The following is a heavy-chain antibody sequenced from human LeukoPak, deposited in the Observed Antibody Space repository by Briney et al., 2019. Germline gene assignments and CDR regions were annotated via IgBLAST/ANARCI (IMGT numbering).Heavy chain of an antibody. D-gene: IGHD6-13*01. CDR3: AKGGSSSWIDY. J-gene: IGHJ4*02. Sequence: ASVKVSCKASGYPFTNYDINWVRQATGQGLEWMGWLNTYSGDTGYAQKFRGRVTITRNTSISTAYMEVSSLRSEDTAMYYCAKGGSSSWIDYWGQGTLVTVSS. CDR2: LNTYSGDT. CDR1: GYPFTNYD. V-gene: IGHV1-8*03.